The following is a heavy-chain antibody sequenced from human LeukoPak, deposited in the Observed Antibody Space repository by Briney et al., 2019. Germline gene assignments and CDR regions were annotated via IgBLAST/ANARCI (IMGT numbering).Heavy chain of an antibody. J-gene: IGHJ4*02. CDR3: ARHWGSYGSGSYVQDISLDY. CDR1: GGSISSYY. Sequence: SETLSLTCTVSGGSISSYYWSWIRQPPGKGLEWIGYIYYSGSTNYNPSLKSRVTISVDTSKNQFSLKLSSVTAADTAVYYCARHWGSYGSGSYVQDISLDYWGQGTLVTVSS. V-gene: IGHV4-59*08. D-gene: IGHD3-10*01. CDR2: IYYSGST.